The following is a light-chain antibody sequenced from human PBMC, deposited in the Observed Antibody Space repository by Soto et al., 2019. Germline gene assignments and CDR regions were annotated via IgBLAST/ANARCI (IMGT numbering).Light chain of an antibody. CDR2: DVN. V-gene: IGLV2-23*02. J-gene: IGLJ3*02. CDR1: SSDVGSYNL. Sequence: QSVLTQPASVSGSPGQSITISCNGTSSDVGSYNLVSWYQQHPGKAPKLMISDVNKRPSGVSNRFSGSKSDNTASLTISGLQAEDEADYYCSSYAGSSTWVFGGGTKLTVL. CDR3: SSYAGSSTWV.